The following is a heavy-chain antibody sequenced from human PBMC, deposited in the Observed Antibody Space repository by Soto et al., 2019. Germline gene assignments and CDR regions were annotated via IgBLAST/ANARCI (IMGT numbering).Heavy chain of an antibody. CDR3: ARGQYRSGCNDY. V-gene: IGHV3-30-3*01. CDR2: ISYDGSNK. CDR1: GFTFSTYV. Sequence: QVQLVESGGGVVQPGRSLRLSCAASGFTFSTYVMHWVRQAPGKGLEWVAVISYDGSNKYYADSVKGRFTISRDNSKNTLSLQMNSLRVEDTAVYSCARGQYRSGCNDYWGQGTLVTVSS. D-gene: IGHD6-19*01. J-gene: IGHJ4*02.